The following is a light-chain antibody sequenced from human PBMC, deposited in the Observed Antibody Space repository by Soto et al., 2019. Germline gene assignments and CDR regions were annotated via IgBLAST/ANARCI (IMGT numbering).Light chain of an antibody. CDR3: QQYGSSPRRT. CDR2: EAL. J-gene: IGKJ1*01. CDR1: RSISTY. Sequence: VLPQTHATLSLSPGERATLSCRASRSISTYLAWYQQKPGQAPRLLIYEALNRATGIPARFSGSGSGTDFTLTISSLEHEDFAVYYCQQYGSSPRRTFGQGTKVDIK. V-gene: IGKV3-11*01.